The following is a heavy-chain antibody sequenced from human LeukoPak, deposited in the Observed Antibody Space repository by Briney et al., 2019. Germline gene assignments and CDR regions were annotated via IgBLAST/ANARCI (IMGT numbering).Heavy chain of an antibody. J-gene: IGHJ4*01. CDR1: GFTFSNYW. CDR2: NDGGGSST. Sequence: GGSLRLSCAASGFTFSNYWMHWVRQVPGKGLVWVSRNDGGGSSTSYADSVKGRFSISRDNAKSILYLQMNSLRAEDTAVYYCARGPGSSGGAYVGDYWGHGTLVTVSS. CDR3: ARGPGSSGGAYVGDY. V-gene: IGHV3-74*01. D-gene: IGHD3-22*01.